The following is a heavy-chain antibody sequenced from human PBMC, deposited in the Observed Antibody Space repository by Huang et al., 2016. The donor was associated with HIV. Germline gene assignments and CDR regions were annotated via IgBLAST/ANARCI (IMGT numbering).Heavy chain of an antibody. V-gene: IGHV1-18*01. D-gene: IGHD3-22*01. CDR3: ARDTYYTDIWKRNDASFL. J-gene: IGHJ3*01. CDR2: IGSDSRDT. Sequence: QVQLVQSGGEVKQPGASVRVSCKASGYDVGSYGMSWVRQAPGQGRELRGWIGSDSRDTRTAQKFQGRVTMTTDRSATTTYMELRSLRYDDTAVYYCARDTYYTDIWKRNDASFLWGQGTMITVYS. CDR1: GYDVGSYG.